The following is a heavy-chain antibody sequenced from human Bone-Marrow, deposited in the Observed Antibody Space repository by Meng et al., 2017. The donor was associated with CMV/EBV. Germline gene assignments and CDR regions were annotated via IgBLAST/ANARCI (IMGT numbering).Heavy chain of an antibody. V-gene: IGHV3-23*03. CDR3: AKEGRDSGNYLTDS. J-gene: IGHJ4*02. Sequence: GESLKISCAASGFTFSNYAMSWVRQAPGKGLEWVSVIYSVGSTTYYADSVKGRFTISRDNSKNTPYLQMNSLRAEDTAAYYCAKEGRDSGNYLTDSWGQGTLVTVSS. CDR2: IYSVGSTT. CDR1: GFTFSNYA. D-gene: IGHD1-26*01.